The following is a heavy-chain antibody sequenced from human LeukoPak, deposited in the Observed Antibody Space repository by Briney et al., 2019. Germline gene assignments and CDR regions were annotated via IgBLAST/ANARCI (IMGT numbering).Heavy chain of an antibody. D-gene: IGHD3-9*01. J-gene: IGHJ4*02. V-gene: IGHV3-11*05. CDR2: ISSGSSYT. CDR3: ARESADILTGYYYFDY. Sequence: GGSLRLSCAASGFTFSDYYMSWIRQAPGKGLEWVSYISSGSSYTNYADSVKGRFTISRDNAKNSLYLQMNSLRAEDTAVYYCARESADILTGYYYFDYWGQGTLVTVSS. CDR1: GFTFSDYY.